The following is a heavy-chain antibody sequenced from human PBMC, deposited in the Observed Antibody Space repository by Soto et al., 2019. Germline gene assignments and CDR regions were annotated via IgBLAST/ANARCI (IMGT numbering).Heavy chain of an antibody. CDR3: ARDKINGIFDD. CDR1: GGSFSGYY. D-gene: IGHD2-8*01. CDR2: INHSGST. Sequence: SETLSLTCAVYGGSFSGYYWTWIRQPPGTGLEWIGEINHSGSTNYNPSLKSRVTISVDTSKNQFSLKLTSVTAADTAVNYCARDKINGIFDDWGQGTLVTVSS. J-gene: IGHJ4*02. V-gene: IGHV4-34*01.